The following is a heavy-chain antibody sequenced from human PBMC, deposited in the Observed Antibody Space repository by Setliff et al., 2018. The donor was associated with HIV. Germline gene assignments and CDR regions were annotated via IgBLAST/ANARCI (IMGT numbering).Heavy chain of an antibody. CDR2: IYYSGST. CDR1: GGSISSSNYY. V-gene: IGHV4-39*07. D-gene: IGHD3-22*01. Sequence: KPSETLSLTCTVSGGSISSSNYYWGWIRQPPGKGLEWIGSIYYSGSTYYNPSLKSRVTISVDMSKNQFSLKLSSVTAADTAVYYCARRWSYYYDLFDYWGQGTLVTVSS. J-gene: IGHJ4*02. CDR3: ARRWSYYYDLFDY.